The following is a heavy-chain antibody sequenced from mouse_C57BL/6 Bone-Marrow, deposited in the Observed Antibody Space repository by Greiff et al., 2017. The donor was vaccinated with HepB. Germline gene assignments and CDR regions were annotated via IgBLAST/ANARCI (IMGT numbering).Heavy chain of an antibody. CDR3: ARVARTGSFAY. V-gene: IGHV1-52*01. CDR2: IDPSDSET. Sequence: QVQLKQPGAELVRPGSSVKLSCKASGYTFTSYWMHWVKQRPIQGLEWIGNIDPSDSETHYNQKFKDKATLTVDKSSSTAYMQLSSLTSEDSAVYYCARVARTGSFAYWGQGTLVTVSA. J-gene: IGHJ3*01. D-gene: IGHD4-1*01. CDR1: GYTFTSYW.